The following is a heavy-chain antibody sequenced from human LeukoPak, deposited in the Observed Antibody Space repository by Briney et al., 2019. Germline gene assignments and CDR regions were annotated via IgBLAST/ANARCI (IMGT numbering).Heavy chain of an antibody. J-gene: IGHJ5*02. D-gene: IGHD2-2*01. CDR3: ARESSTSLGPDWFDP. CDR1: GCPFTSYG. V-gene: IGHV1-18*01. Sequence: ASVKVSCKATGCPFTSYGISWVRQAPGQGLEWMGRISAYNGNTNYAQKLQGRVTMTTDTSTSTAYMELRSLRSDDTAVYYCARESSTSLGPDWFDPWGQGTLVTVSS. CDR2: ISAYNGNT.